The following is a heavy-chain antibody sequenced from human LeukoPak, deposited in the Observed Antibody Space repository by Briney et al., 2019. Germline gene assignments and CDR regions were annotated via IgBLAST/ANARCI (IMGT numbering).Heavy chain of an antibody. V-gene: IGHV3-23*01. J-gene: IGHJ4*02. D-gene: IGHD1-26*01. CDR1: GFTFSSYA. Sequence: GGSLRLSCAASGFTFSSYAMSWVRQAPGKGLEWDSAISGSGGSTYYADSVKGRFTISRDNSKNTLYLQMNSLRAEDTAVYYCAKGVVGAKVFYFDYWGQGTLVTVSS. CDR2: ISGSGGST. CDR3: AKGVVGAKVFYFDY.